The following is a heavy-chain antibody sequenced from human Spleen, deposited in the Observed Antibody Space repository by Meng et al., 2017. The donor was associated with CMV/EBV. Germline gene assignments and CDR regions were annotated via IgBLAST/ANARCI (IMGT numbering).Heavy chain of an antibody. V-gene: IGHV4-61*01. D-gene: IGHD6-13*01. J-gene: IGHJ4*02. Sequence: GSLRLSCTVSGGSVSSGSYYWSWVRQPPGKGLEWIGYIYYSGSTNYNPALKSRVTISVDTSKNQFSLKLSSVTAADTAVYYCARDRSSHLDYWGQGTLVTVSS. CDR3: ARDRSSHLDY. CDR2: IYYSGST. CDR1: GGSVSSGSYY.